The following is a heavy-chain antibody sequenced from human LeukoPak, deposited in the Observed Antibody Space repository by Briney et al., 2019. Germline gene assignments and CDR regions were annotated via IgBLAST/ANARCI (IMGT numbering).Heavy chain of an antibody. D-gene: IGHD6-19*01. CDR1: GFTFSSYW. V-gene: IGHV3-33*06. CDR3: AKGGIVQQWLVQFDP. CDR2: IWYDGSNK. Sequence: PGGSLRLSCAASGFTFSSYWMHWVRQAPGKGLEWVAVIWYDGSNKYYADSVKGRFTISRDNSKNTLYLQMNSLRAEDTAVYYCAKGGIVQQWLVQFDPWGQGTLVTVSS. J-gene: IGHJ5*02.